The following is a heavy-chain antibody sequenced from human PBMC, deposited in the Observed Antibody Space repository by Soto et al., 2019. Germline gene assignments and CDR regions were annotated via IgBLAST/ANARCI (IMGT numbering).Heavy chain of an antibody. CDR3: ARVEVGVVRGYYYGMDV. CDR1: GFTFSSYW. CDR2: INSDGSST. Sequence: PGGSLRLSCAASGFTFSSYWMHWVRQAPGKGLVWVSRINSDGSSTSYADSVKGRFTISRDNAKNTLYLQMNSLRAEDTAVDYCARVEVGVVRGYYYGMDVWGQGTTLTVSS. V-gene: IGHV3-74*01. D-gene: IGHD3-3*01. J-gene: IGHJ6*02.